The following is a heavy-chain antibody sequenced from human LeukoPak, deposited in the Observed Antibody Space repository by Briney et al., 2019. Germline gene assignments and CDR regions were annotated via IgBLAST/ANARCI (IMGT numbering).Heavy chain of an antibody. V-gene: IGHV1-69*01. CDR2: IIPIFGTA. CDR3: ARCSGILTGAFDI. CDR1: GGTFSSYA. Sequence: SAKVSCKASGGTFSSYAISWVRQAPGQGLEWMGGIIPIFGTANYAQKFQGRVTITADESTSTAYMELSSLRSEDTAVYYCARCSGILTGAFDIWGQGTMVTVSS. J-gene: IGHJ3*02. D-gene: IGHD3-9*01.